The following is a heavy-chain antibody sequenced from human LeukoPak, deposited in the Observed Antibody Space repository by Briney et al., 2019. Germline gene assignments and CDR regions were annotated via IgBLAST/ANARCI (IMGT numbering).Heavy chain of an antibody. Sequence: ASVRVSCKASGYTFTNYYIHWVRQAPGQGLDWMGCIHSNSGATNYAQKFQGRFTMTTDTSITTAYMELTRLTSDDTAVYYCARDGSSWSHDYWGQRTLVTVSS. CDR2: IHSNSGAT. J-gene: IGHJ4*02. V-gene: IGHV1-2*02. CDR3: ARDGSSWSHDY. CDR1: GYTFTNYY. D-gene: IGHD6-13*01.